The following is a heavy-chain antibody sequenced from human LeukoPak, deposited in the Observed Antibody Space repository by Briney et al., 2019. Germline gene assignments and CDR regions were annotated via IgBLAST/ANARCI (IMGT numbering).Heavy chain of an antibody. CDR3: ARAGIVATIGSFDY. Sequence: SETLSLTCTVSGGSISSYHWSWIRQPPGKGLEWIGYIYYSGSTNYNPSLKSRVTISVDTSKNQFSLKLSSVTAADTAVYYCARAGIVATIGSFDYWGQGTLVTVSS. V-gene: IGHV4-59*01. CDR1: GGSISSYH. J-gene: IGHJ4*02. D-gene: IGHD5-12*01. CDR2: IYYSGST.